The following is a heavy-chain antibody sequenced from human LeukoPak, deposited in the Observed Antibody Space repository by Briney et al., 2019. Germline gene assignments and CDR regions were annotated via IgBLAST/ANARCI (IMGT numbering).Heavy chain of an antibody. CDR2: IIPIFGTA. J-gene: IGHJ6*03. CDR3: ARDAGYSYNYYYYMDV. CDR1: GGTFSSYA. V-gene: IGHV1-69*13. D-gene: IGHD5-18*01. Sequence: SVKVSCKASGGTFSSYAISWVRQAPGQGLEWVGGIIPIFGTANYAQKFQGRVTITADESTSTAYMELSSLRSEDTAVYYCARDAGYSYNYYYYMDVWGKGTTVTVSS.